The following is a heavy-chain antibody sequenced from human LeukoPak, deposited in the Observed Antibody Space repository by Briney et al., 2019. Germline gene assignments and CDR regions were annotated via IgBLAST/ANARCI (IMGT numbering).Heavy chain of an antibody. J-gene: IGHJ4*02. CDR2: ISTGGDST. CDR1: GFTFSSYA. Sequence: PGGSLRLSCAASGFTFSSYAMSWVRQAPGKGLEWVSAISTGGDSTYYADYVKGRFTISRDKSKNTLYLQMNSLRAEDTAVYYCATHAGTANFDYWGQGTLVTVSS. CDR3: ATHAGTANFDY. V-gene: IGHV3-23*01. D-gene: IGHD6-13*01.